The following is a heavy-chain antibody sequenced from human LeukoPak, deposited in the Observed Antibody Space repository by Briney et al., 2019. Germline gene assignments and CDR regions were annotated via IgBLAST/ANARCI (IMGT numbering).Heavy chain of an antibody. CDR1: GGSFSGDY. D-gene: IGHD5-18*01. CDR2: INHSGST. V-gene: IGHV4-34*01. CDR3: ARVGYSYVINDWSRTGLGAYPTKYYYHMDV. J-gene: IGHJ6*03. Sequence: SETLSLTCAVYGGSFSGDYWSWIRQPPGEGLEWRGEINHSGSTNYNPSPKSRVTISGDTSKNQFSLKLSSVTAADAAVYFCARVGYSYVINDWSRTGLGAYPTKYYYHMDVWGKGTTVTVSS.